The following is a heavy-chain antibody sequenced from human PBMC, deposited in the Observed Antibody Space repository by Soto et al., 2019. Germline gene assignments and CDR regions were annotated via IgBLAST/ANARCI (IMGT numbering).Heavy chain of an antibody. CDR3: TTDRYWYSGYDFYWFDP. J-gene: IGHJ5*02. CDR2: IKSKTDGGTT. V-gene: IGHV3-15*07. D-gene: IGHD5-12*01. CDR1: GFTFSNAW. Sequence: GGSLRLSCAASGFTFSNAWMNWVRQAPGKGLEWVGRIKSKTDGGTTDYAAPVKGRFTISRDDSKNTLYLQMNSLKTEDTAVYYCTTDRYWYSGYDFYWFDPWGQGTLVTVSS.